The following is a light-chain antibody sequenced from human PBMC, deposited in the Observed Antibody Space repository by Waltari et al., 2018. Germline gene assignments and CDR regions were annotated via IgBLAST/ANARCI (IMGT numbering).Light chain of an antibody. CDR1: TIGPTFD. V-gene: IGLV1-40*01. CDR2: GNS. J-gene: IGLJ2*01. CDR3: QSSDSSLSGYVI. Sequence: QSVLTQPPSVSGAPAQRVTISCPGSTIGPTFDVHWYPQLPGKAPKLLIFGNSNRPLGVPDRFSGSKSGTSASLAITGLQSEDEAVYYCQSSDSSLSGYVIFGGGTKVTVL.